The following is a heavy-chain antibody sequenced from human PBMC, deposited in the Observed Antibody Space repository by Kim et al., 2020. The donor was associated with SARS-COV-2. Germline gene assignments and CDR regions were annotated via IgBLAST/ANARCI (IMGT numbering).Heavy chain of an antibody. Sequence: SETLSLTCTVSGGSINTYYWSWIRQPPGKGLEWIGYIYYSGSTNYNPSLKSRVTISVDTSNNQFSLKLSSVTAADTAVYYCARVFSMTIFGVDYYYGMDVWGQGTTVTVSS. J-gene: IGHJ6*02. CDR2: IYYSGST. CDR3: ARVFSMTIFGVDYYYGMDV. CDR1: GGSINTYY. V-gene: IGHV4-59*01. D-gene: IGHD3-3*01.